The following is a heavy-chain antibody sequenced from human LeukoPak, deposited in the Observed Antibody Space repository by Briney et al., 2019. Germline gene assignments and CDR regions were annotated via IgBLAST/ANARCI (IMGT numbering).Heavy chain of an antibody. J-gene: IGHJ4*02. D-gene: IGHD4-23*01. V-gene: IGHV3-30*02. Sequence: GGSLRLSCAASGFIFSNYGMHWVRQAPGKGLEWVAFIRFDGSNKYYADSVKGRFTISRDNSKNTLYLQMNSLRAEDTAVYYCAKVTLRTTVIKGVLDYWGQGTLVTVSS. CDR1: GFIFSNYG. CDR3: AKVTLRTTVIKGVLDY. CDR2: IRFDGSNK.